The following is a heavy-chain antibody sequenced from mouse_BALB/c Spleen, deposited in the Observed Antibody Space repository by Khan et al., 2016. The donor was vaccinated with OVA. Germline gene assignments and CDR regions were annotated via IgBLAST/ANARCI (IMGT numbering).Heavy chain of an antibody. CDR2: ISYSGNT. Sequence: EVQLQESGPGLVKPSQSLSLTCTVTGYSITSEYAWNWIRQFPGNKLEWMGYISYSGNTRYNPSLKSQISITRDTSKNQSFLQLNSVTTEDTATYYCARKDYDDYDPFPYWGQGTLVTVSA. CDR1: GYSITSEYA. J-gene: IGHJ3*01. V-gene: IGHV3-2*02. D-gene: IGHD2-4*01. CDR3: ARKDYDDYDPFPY.